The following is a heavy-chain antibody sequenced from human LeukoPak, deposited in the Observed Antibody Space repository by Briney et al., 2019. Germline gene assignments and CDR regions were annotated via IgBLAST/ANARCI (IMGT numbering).Heavy chain of an antibody. V-gene: IGHV1-2*06. Sequence: ASVKVSCKASGYTFTGYYIHWVRQAPGQGLEWMGHINPNNGATHYAQKFQGRVTMTRDTSISTAYMDLSSLRSDDTAVYYCARDLARDAFDVWGRGAVVTVSS. CDR1: GYTFTGYY. J-gene: IGHJ3*01. CDR3: ARDLARDAFDV. CDR2: INPNNGAT.